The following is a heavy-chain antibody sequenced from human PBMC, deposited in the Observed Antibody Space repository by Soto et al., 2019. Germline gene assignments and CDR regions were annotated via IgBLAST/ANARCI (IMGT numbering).Heavy chain of an antibody. CDR2: IFANGHT. CDR3: VASLAASGLNWLDP. J-gene: IGHJ5*02. V-gene: IGHV4-4*07. D-gene: IGHD6-13*01. CDR1: GGSISEKY. Sequence: PSETLSLTCIVSGGSISEKYWNWVRQPPGKGLEWIGLIFANGHTDYNPSLKSRVTMSVDASKNQFSLRLTSMTAADTAVYYCVASLAASGLNWLDPWGRGTLVTVX.